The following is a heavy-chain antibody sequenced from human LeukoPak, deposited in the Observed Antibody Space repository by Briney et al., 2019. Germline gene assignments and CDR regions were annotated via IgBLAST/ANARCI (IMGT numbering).Heavy chain of an antibody. Sequence: PGGSLRLSCAASGFTVSSKYMSWVRQAPGKGLEWVAVISYNGGNKYYADSVKGRFTISRDNSKNTLYLQMNSLRAEDTAVYYCARDGDNHYDSSGFYMFYFDYWGQGTLVTVSS. CDR2: ISYNGGNK. J-gene: IGHJ4*02. D-gene: IGHD3-22*01. CDR3: ARDGDNHYDSSGFYMFYFDY. V-gene: IGHV3-30-3*01. CDR1: GFTVSSKY.